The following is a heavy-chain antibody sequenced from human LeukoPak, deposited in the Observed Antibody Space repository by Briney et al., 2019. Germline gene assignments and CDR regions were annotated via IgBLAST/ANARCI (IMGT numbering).Heavy chain of an antibody. CDR1: GFSFSSYW. J-gene: IGHJ6*03. V-gene: IGHV3-74*01. CDR3: ARRSTYGYKYHYNYMDV. Sequence: QTGGSLRLSCAASGFSFSSYWMHWVRQAPGKGLVWVSRINSEGSIANYADYVRGRFTISRDNAKNALFLQLNSLRAKDTAVYYCARRSTYGYKYHYNYMDVWGKGTTVTVSS. D-gene: IGHD5-18*01. CDR2: INSEGSIA.